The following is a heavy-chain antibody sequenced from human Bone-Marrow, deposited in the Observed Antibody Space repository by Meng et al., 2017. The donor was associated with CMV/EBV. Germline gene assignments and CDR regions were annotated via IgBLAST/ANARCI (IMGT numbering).Heavy chain of an antibody. CDR2: ISTYNGNT. CDR3: AREQQLDKNWFDP. V-gene: IGHV1-18*01. D-gene: IGHD6-13*01. J-gene: IGHJ5*02. Sequence: ASVKVSCKASGYTFSSYGVTWVRQAPGQGLEWMGWISTYNGNTNYAQKFQGRVTITADKSTSTAYTELSSLRSEDTAVYYRAREQQLDKNWFDPGGQGTLVTVSA. CDR1: GYTFSSYG.